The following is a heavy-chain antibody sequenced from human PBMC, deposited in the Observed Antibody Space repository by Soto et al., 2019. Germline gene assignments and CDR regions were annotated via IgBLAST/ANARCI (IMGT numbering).Heavy chain of an antibody. J-gene: IGHJ4*02. CDR3: ASGFIGDYGGNPGDDY. CDR1: GFTFSSYG. Sequence: QVQLVESGGGVVQPGRSLRLSCAASGFTFSSYGMHWVRQAPGKGLEWVAVIWYDGSNKYYADAVKGRFTISRDNSKNTLYPQMNSLRAEDTAVYYCASGFIGDYGGNPGDDYWGQGTLVTVSS. CDR2: IWYDGSNK. D-gene: IGHD4-17*01. V-gene: IGHV3-33*01.